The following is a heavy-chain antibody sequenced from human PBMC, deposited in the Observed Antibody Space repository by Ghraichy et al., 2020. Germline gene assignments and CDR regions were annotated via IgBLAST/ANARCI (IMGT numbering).Heavy chain of an antibody. CDR2: ISSSSSYI. V-gene: IGHV3-21*01. CDR1: GFTFSSYS. CDR3: ARGGRAVRAYYYGMDV. Sequence: GGSLRLSCAASGFTFSSYSMNWVRQAPGKGLEWVSSISSSSSYIYYADSVKGRFTISRDNAKNSLYLQMNSLRAEDTAVYYCARGGRAVRAYYYGMDVWGQGTTVTVSS. J-gene: IGHJ6*02.